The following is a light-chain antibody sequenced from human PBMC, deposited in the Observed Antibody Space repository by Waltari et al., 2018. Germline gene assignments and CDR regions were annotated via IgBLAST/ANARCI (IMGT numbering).Light chain of an antibody. CDR2: MAC. J-gene: IGKJ1*01. V-gene: IGKV2-28*01. CDR3: MQSMQAQWT. Sequence: IVMTQSPLSMPVPPGESASISCRSSQSLLDRNGNNYLDWDLQKPGQSPQLLISMACNGVAGGPDSFSGSGSGMVCDVEISRVEAEDVGVYYCMQSMQAQWTFGPGTKVEIK. CDR1: QSLLDRNGNNY.